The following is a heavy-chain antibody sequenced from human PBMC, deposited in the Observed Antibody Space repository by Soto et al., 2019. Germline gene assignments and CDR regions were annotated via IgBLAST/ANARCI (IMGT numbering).Heavy chain of an antibody. J-gene: IGHJ4*02. CDR2: IYYSGST. Sequence: PSETLSLTCTVSGGSISSSSYYWGWIRQPPGKGLEWIGSIYYSGSTYYNPSLKSRVTISVDTSKNQFSLKLSSVTAADTAVYYCARHDYETVTSGWYFDYWGQGTLVTVSS. CDR3: ARHDYETVTSGWYFDY. V-gene: IGHV4-39*01. CDR1: GGSISSSSYY. D-gene: IGHD4-17*01.